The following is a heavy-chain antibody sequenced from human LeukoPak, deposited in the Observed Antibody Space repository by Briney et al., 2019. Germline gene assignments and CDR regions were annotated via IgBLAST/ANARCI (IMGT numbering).Heavy chain of an antibody. CDR1: GYTFTGYY. Sequence: ASVKVSCKASGYTFTGYYMHWVRQAPGQGLEWMGWINPNSGGTNYAQKFQGRVTMTRDTSISTAYMELSRLRSDDTAVYYCARRYYDILTGYYNPYYYYYYMDVWGKGTTVTISS. D-gene: IGHD3-9*01. V-gene: IGHV1-2*02. CDR3: ARRYYDILTGYYNPYYYYYYMDV. CDR2: INPNSGGT. J-gene: IGHJ6*03.